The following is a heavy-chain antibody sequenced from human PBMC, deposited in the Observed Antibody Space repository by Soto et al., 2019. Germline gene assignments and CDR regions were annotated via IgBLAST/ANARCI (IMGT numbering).Heavy chain of an antibody. D-gene: IGHD4-4*01. CDR3: ARKSKVTRFGMDV. V-gene: IGHV3-30*03. CDR1: GFTFSSYG. CDR2: ISYDGSNK. J-gene: IGHJ6*02. Sequence: ESGGGVVQPGRSLRLSCAASGFTFSSYGMHWVRQAPGKGLEWVAVISYDGSNKYYADSVKGRFTISRDNSKNTLYLQMNSLRAEDTAVYYCARKSKVTRFGMDVWGQGTTVTVSS.